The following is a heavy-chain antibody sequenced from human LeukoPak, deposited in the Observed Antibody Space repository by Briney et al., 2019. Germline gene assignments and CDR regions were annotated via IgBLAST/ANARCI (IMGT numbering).Heavy chain of an antibody. D-gene: IGHD1-14*01. CDR1: GFTFNNAW. V-gene: IGHV3-15*01. Sequence: TGGSLRLSCAASGFTFNNAWMGWVRQAPGKGLEWVARMKDKAYGETKDYAAPVKGRFAISRDDSKNTLYLQMNGLTTEDTALYFCTTDPPGAWWGQGTLVTVSS. J-gene: IGHJ4*02. CDR2: MKDKAYGETK. CDR3: TTDPPGAW.